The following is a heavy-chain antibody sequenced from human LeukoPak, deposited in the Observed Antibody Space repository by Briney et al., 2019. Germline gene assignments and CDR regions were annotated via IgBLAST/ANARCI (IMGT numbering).Heavy chain of an antibody. J-gene: IGHJ4*02. V-gene: IGHV3-11*01. CDR2: ISTSGNTI. CDR3: ARDHNYAFDN. D-gene: IGHD1-1*01. CDR1: GFTFSDHH. Sequence: PGGSLRLSCAASGFTFSDHHMSWIRQAPGKGLEWVSYISTSGNTINYADSVKGRFTISRDNAKKSLFLQMNSLRADDTAVYYCARDHNYAFDNWGQGTLVSVSS.